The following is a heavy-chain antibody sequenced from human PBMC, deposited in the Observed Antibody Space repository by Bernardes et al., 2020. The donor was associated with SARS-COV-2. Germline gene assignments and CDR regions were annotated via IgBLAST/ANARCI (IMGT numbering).Heavy chain of an antibody. J-gene: IGHJ6*03. V-gene: IGHV4-59*01. CDR3: ARVSPTTYSSSWYLYYYYYMDV. D-gene: IGHD6-13*01. CDR1: GGSISSYY. CDR2: IYYSGST. Sequence: ETLSLTCTVSGGSISSYYWSWIRQPPGKGLEWIGYIYYSGSTNYNPSLKSRVTISVDTSKNQFSLKLSSVTAADTAVYYCARVSPTTYSSSWYLYYYYYMDVWGKGTTVTVSS.